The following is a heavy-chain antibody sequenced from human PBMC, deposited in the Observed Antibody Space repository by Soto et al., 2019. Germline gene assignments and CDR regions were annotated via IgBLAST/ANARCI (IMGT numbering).Heavy chain of an antibody. CDR2: ISYDGSNK. Sequence: GGSLRLSCAASGFTFSSYGMHWVRQAPGKGLEWVAVISYDGSNKYYADSVKGRFTISRDNSKNTLYLQMNSLRAEDTAVYYCAKDSGGSYYYYGMDVWGQGTTVTGSS. D-gene: IGHD1-26*01. V-gene: IGHV3-30*18. CDR1: GFTFSSYG. J-gene: IGHJ6*02. CDR3: AKDSGGSYYYYGMDV.